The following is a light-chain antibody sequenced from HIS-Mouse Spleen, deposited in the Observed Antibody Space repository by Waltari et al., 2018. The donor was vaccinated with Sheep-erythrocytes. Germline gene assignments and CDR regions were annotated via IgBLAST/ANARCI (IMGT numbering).Light chain of an antibody. J-gene: IGLJ3*02. CDR3: CSYAGSYTWV. CDR2: DVS. Sequence: QSALTQPRSVSGSPGQSVTISCTGTSSDVGGYNYVSWYQQHPGKAPTLMIYDVSNRPSGCPDRFSGSKSGNTASLTISGLQAEDEADYYCCSYAGSYTWVFGGGTKLTVL. V-gene: IGLV2-11*01. CDR1: SSDVGGYNY.